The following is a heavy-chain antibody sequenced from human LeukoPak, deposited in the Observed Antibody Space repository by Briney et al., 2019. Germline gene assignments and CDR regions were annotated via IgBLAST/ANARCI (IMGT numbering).Heavy chain of an antibody. D-gene: IGHD3-10*01. CDR2: IYTSGST. CDR1: GGSFSGYY. Sequence: SETLSLTCAVYGGSFSGYYWSWIRQPAGKGLEWIGRIYTSGSTNYNPSLKSRVTISVDTSKNQFSLKLSSVTAADTAVYYCASSDGSGDPTAWFDPWGQGTLVTVSS. J-gene: IGHJ5*02. V-gene: IGHV4-59*10. CDR3: ASSDGSGDPTAWFDP.